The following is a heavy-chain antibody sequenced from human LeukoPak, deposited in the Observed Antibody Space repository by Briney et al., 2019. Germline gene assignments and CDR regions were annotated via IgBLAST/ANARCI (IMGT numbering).Heavy chain of an antibody. CDR3: ARDSKVDFDWLDTQPNDAFDI. CDR1: GFTVSSNS. V-gene: IGHV3-53*01. D-gene: IGHD3-9*01. Sequence: GGSLRLSCTVSGFTVSSNSMSWVRQAPGKGLEWVSFIYSDNTHYSDSVKGRFTISRDNSKNTLYLQMNSLRAEDTAVYYCARDSKVDFDWLDTQPNDAFDIWGQGTMVTVSS. CDR2: IYSDNT. J-gene: IGHJ3*02.